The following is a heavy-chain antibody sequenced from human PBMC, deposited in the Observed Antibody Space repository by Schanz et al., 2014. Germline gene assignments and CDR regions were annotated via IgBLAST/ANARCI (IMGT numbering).Heavy chain of an antibody. CDR2: INHGGST. V-gene: IGHV4-34*01. CDR3: ARGHHPHGITVAARGFDP. Sequence: QVQLQESGPGLLKPSETLSLTCAVYGGSFSGYYWSWIRQPPGKGLEWIAEINHGGSTNYNPSLKSRVTISVDKPKKQFSLKVTSMTAADTAVYYCARGHHPHGITVAARGFDPWGQGTLXTVSS. D-gene: IGHD6-19*01. CDR1: GGSFSGYY. J-gene: IGHJ5*02.